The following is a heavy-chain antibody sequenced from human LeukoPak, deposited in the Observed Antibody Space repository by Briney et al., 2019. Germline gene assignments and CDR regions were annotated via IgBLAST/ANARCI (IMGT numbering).Heavy chain of an antibody. Sequence: SETLSLTCAVYGGSFSGYYWSWIRQPPGNGLEWIGEINHSGSTNYNPSLKSRVTISVDTSKNQFSLKLSSVTAADTAVYYCAIQPYSIVADGVDYWGQGTLVTVSS. J-gene: IGHJ4*02. CDR3: AIQPYSIVADGVDY. D-gene: IGHD5-12*01. V-gene: IGHV4-34*01. CDR2: INHSGST. CDR1: GGSFSGYY.